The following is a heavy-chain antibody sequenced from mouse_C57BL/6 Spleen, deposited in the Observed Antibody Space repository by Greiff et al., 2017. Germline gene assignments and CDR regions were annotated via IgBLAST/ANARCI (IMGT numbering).Heavy chain of an antibody. CDR2: IYPGGGDT. Sequence: QVQLQQSGAELVKPGASVKISCKASGYAFSSYWMNWVKQRPGKGLEWIGQIYPGGGDTNYNGKFKGKATLTADKSSSTASMQLSSLPSEDSAVYFCAGSYGSIYFDYWGQGTTLTVSS. CDR1: GYAFSSYW. CDR3: AGSYGSIYFDY. V-gene: IGHV1-80*01. J-gene: IGHJ2*01. D-gene: IGHD1-1*01.